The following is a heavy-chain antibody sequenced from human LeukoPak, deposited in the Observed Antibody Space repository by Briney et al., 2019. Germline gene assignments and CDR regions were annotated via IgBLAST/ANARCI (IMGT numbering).Heavy chain of an antibody. CDR3: ARTYYDSSGYYSKFDY. CDR1: GGSISINAYY. CDR2: IYYSGST. Sequence: SETLSLTCTVSGGSISINAYYWGWIRQPPGKGLEWIGSIYYSGSTYYNPSLKSRVTISVDTSKNQFSLKLSSVTAADTAVYYCARTYYDSSGYYSKFDYWGQGTLVTVSS. D-gene: IGHD3-22*01. V-gene: IGHV4-39*07. J-gene: IGHJ4*02.